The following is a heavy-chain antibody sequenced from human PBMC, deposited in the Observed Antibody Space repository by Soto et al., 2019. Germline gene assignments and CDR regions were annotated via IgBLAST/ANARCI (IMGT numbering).Heavy chain of an antibody. CDR2: INAGNGNT. Sequence: ASVKVSCKASGYTFTSYAMHWVRQAPGQRLEWMGWINAGNGNTKYSQKFQGRVTITRDTSASTAYMELSSLRSEDTAVYYCAATVDSTSGSGYYGMDVWGQGTTVTVSS. CDR1: GYTFTSYA. V-gene: IGHV1-3*01. CDR3: AATVDSTSGSGYYGMDV. J-gene: IGHJ6*02. D-gene: IGHD3-10*01.